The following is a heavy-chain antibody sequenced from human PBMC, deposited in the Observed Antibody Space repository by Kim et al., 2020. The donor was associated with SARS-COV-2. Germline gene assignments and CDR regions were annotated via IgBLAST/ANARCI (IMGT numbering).Heavy chain of an antibody. V-gene: IGHV3-30*01. J-gene: IGHJ1*01. CDR3: ARDLSAGGPYYYDSTGNFQH. Sequence: RFTISRDNSKNTLYLQMNSLRAEDTAVYYCARDLSAGGPYYYDSTGNFQHWGQGTLVTVSS. D-gene: IGHD3-22*01.